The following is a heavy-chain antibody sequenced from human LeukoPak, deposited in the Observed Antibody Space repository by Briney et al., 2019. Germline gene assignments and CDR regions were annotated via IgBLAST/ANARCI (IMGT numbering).Heavy chain of an antibody. J-gene: IGHJ4*02. D-gene: IGHD2-15*01. CDR2: IYYNGNT. Sequence: SETLSLTCTVSGGSISIYYWSWIRQSPGKGLEWIGYIYYNGNTNYNPSLKSRVTISVDTSKNQFPLKLSSVTAADTAVYYCARRAAATGFDFWGQGTLVTVSS. V-gene: IGHV4-59*01. CDR1: GGSISIYY. CDR3: ARRAAATGFDF.